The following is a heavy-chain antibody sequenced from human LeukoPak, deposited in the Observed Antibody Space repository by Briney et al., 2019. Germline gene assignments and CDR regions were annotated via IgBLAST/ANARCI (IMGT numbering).Heavy chain of an antibody. V-gene: IGHV1-69*04. Sequence: SVKVSCKASGGTFSSYAISWVRQAPGQGREWMGRIIPILGIANYAQKFQGRVTITADKSTSTAYMELSSLRSEDTAVYYCASVLSGIAVAGSFDPWGQGTLVTVSS. J-gene: IGHJ5*02. CDR2: IIPILGIA. D-gene: IGHD6-19*01. CDR1: GGTFSSYA. CDR3: ASVLSGIAVAGSFDP.